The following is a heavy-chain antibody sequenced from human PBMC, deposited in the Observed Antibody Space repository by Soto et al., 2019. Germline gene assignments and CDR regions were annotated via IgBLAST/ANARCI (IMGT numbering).Heavy chain of an antibody. J-gene: IGHJ6*02. CDR3: ARARARYYDFWSGYPYYYGMDV. Sequence: SETLSLTCTVSGGSISSGGYYWSWIRQHPGKGLEWIGYIYYSGSTYYNPSLKSRVTISVDTSKNQFSLKLSSVTAADTAVYYCARARARYYDFWSGYPYYYGMDVWGQGTTVTVS. D-gene: IGHD3-3*01. CDR1: GGSISSGGYY. V-gene: IGHV4-31*03. CDR2: IYYSGST.